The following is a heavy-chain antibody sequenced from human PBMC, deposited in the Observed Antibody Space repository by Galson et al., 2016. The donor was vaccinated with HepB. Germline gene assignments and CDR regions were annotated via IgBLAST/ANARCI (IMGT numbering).Heavy chain of an antibody. CDR3: ARERAKVIDY. CDR2: VHDSGTT. V-gene: IGHV4-4*02. D-gene: IGHD4/OR15-4a*01. CDR1: GSSITSGNW. Sequence: SETLSLTCALSGSSITSGNWWGWVRQPPGKGLEWIGAVHDSGTTNYNPSLKSRATISKDHSKNQLSLILTSVTAADSAVYYRARERAKVIDYWGQGALVTVTS. J-gene: IGHJ4*02.